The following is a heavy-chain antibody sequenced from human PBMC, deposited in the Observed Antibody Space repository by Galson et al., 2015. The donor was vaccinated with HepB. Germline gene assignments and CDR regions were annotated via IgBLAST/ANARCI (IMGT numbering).Heavy chain of an antibody. CDR3: AALFWSGYYTSY. J-gene: IGHJ4*02. V-gene: IGHV3-21*01. CDR2: ISSSSSYI. D-gene: IGHD3-3*01. CDR1: GFTFSSYS. Sequence: SLRLSCAASGFTFSSYSMNWVRQAPGKGLEWVSSISSSSSYIYYADSVKGRFTISRDNAKNSLYLQMNSLRAEDTAVYYCAALFWSGYYTSYWGQGTLVTVSS.